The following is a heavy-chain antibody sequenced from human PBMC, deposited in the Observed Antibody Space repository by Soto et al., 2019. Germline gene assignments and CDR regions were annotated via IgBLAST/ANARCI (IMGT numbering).Heavy chain of an antibody. Sequence: QIQLVQSGAEVKKPGASVNVSCKASGYNFDKYVIMWVRQARGQGLEWMGWISAFNGNTNQAPKLQGRLTMTTDTSTNTAHMELRSLTSADTAVYYCGRVLSGSYCDVSDFWGQGTLVTVSS. V-gene: IGHV1-18*01. CDR2: ISAFNGNT. D-gene: IGHD1-26*01. CDR1: GYNFDKYV. J-gene: IGHJ4*02. CDR3: GRVLSGSYCDVSDF.